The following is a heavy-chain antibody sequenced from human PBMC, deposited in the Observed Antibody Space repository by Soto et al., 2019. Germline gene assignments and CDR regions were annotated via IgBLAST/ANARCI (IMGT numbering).Heavy chain of an antibody. CDR1: GFTFSSSW. CDR2: INSDGSTT. CDR3: ACLPMPRWTCDF. J-gene: IGHJ4*02. V-gene: IGHV3-74*03. Sequence: EVQLVESGGGLVQPGGSLRLSCAASGFTFSSSWMHWVRQVPGKGLVWVSRINSDGSTTQYADSVRGRFTISRDNAKNTLFLEVNSLTIEDTSVYSCACLPMPRWTCDFWGQGTLVTVSS. D-gene: IGHD2-2*01.